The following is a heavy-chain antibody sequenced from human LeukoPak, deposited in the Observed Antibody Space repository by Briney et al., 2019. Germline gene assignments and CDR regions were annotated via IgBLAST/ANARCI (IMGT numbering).Heavy chain of an antibody. CDR1: GFTFSSYE. D-gene: IGHD3-10*02. J-gene: IGHJ6*04. CDR3: TELGITMIGGV. Sequence: GGSLRLSCAASGFTFSSYEMNWVRQAPGKGLEWVSYISSSGSTIYYADSVKGRFTISRDNAKNSLYLQMNSLRAEDTAVYYCTELGITMIGGVWGKGTTVTVSS. CDR2: ISSSGSTI. V-gene: IGHV3-48*03.